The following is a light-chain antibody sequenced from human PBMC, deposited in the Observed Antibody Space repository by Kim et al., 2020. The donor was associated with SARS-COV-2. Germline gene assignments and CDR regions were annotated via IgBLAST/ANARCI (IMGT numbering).Light chain of an antibody. CDR1: QAIGTS. Sequence: LSVSPGESATLSCRASQAIGTSLAWYQQKPGQAPRLLSYGASTRATDIPIRFSGSGSGTEFTLTISSLQSEDFAAYYCQQYNDWPTFGQGTKLEI. V-gene: IGKV3-15*01. J-gene: IGKJ2*01. CDR3: QQYNDWPT. CDR2: GAS.